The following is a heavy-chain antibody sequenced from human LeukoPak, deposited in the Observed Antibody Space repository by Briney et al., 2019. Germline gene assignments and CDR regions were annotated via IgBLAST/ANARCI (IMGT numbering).Heavy chain of an antibody. J-gene: IGHJ6*02. CDR3: SGRTSAGYYYYGMDV. D-gene: IGHD1-7*01. Sequence: SETLSLTCTVSGDSISNYYCSWIRQSPGKGLEWIGYIYYSGITNFNPSLKSRVTISVDTSKNQLSLKLSSVTAADTAVYYCSGRTSAGYYYYGMDVWGQGTTVTVSS. CDR1: GDSISNYY. V-gene: IGHV4-59*08. CDR2: IYYSGIT.